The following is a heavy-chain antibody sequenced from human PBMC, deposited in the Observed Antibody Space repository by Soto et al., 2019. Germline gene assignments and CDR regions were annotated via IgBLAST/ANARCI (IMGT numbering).Heavy chain of an antibody. CDR2: IIPIFGTA. CDR1: GGTFSSYA. V-gene: IGHV1-69*13. J-gene: IGHJ5*02. D-gene: IGHD3-10*01. Sequence: SVKVSCKASGGTFSSYAISWVRQAPGQGLEWMGGIIPIFGTANYAQKFQGRVTITADESTSTAYMELSSLRSEDTAVYYCARAFYGSGSYKYNWFDPWGQGTLVTVSS. CDR3: ARAFYGSGSYKYNWFDP.